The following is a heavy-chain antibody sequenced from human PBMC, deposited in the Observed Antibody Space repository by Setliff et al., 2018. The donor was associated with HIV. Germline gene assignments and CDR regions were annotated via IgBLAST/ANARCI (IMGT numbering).Heavy chain of an antibody. Sequence: SETLSLTCAVYGGSFSGFYWTWIRQPPGKGLEWVGEIDHSGNTNYNPSLKSRVTISVDTSKKQFSLKLNSEIAADTAVYFCARKPPNIAVKTWFDPWGQGTLVTVSS. V-gene: IGHV4-34*01. CDR2: IDHSGNT. J-gene: IGHJ5*02. D-gene: IGHD6-19*01. CDR1: GGSFSGFY. CDR3: ARKPPNIAVKTWFDP.